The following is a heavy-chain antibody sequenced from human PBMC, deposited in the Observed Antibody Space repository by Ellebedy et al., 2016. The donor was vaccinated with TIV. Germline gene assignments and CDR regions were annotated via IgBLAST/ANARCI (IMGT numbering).Heavy chain of an antibody. J-gene: IGHJ3*02. CDR2: ISSSSRTI. CDR3: AAATGAGDDAFDI. V-gene: IGHV3-48*01. Sequence: GESLKISCAASGFTFINYSLNWVRQAPGKGLEWVSYISSSSRTIYYADSLKGRFTISRDNAKNSLYLQTNSLRGEDTAVSYCAAATGAGDDAFDIWGQGTMVNVSS. D-gene: IGHD6-13*01. CDR1: GFTFINYS.